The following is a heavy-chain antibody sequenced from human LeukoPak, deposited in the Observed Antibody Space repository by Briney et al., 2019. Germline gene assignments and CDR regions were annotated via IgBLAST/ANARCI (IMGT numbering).Heavy chain of an antibody. CDR3: SAGDDFDF. CDR2: IEPLGRNK. J-gene: IGHJ3*01. D-gene: IGHD1-26*01. Sequence: PGGSLRLSCAASGFIFSNYWMSWVRQAPGKGLEWVANIEPLGRNKQYVDSLKGRFTISRDNAKNTLSLQMNSLRAEDTAVYYCSAGDDFDFWGQGTVVTVSS. V-gene: IGHV3-7*01. CDR1: GFIFSNYW.